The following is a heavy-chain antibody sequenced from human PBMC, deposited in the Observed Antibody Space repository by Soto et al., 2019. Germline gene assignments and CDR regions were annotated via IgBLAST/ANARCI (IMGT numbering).Heavy chain of an antibody. V-gene: IGHV3-23*01. D-gene: IGHD6-19*01. CDR1: GFTFSTSA. CDR3: AKEGWQRSGWFGKFDY. J-gene: IGHJ4*02. CDR2: IDGSDGKT. Sequence: EVQLLESGGGLVQPGGSLRLSCVASGFTFSTSAMNWVRQAPGKGLEWVSGIDGSDGKTYYAASVKGRFTISRDTSKSTLYLQMNGQTVEDTALYYCAKEGWQRSGWFGKFDYWGQGALVTVSS.